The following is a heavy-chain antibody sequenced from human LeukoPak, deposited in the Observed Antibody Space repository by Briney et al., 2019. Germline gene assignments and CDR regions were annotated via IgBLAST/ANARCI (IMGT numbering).Heavy chain of an antibody. J-gene: IGHJ4*02. D-gene: IGHD5-24*01. CDR1: GYTFTSYD. CDR2: MNPNSGNT. V-gene: IGHV1-8*01. CDR3: ARSRDGYKFLFE. Sequence: ASVKVSCKASGYTFTSYDINWVRQATGQGLEWMGWMNPNSGNTGYAQKFQGRVTMTRNTSISTAYMELSSLRSEDTAVYYCARSRDGYKFLFEWGQGTLVTVSS.